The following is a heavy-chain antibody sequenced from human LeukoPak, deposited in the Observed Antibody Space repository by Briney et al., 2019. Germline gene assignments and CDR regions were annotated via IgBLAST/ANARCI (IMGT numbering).Heavy chain of an antibody. Sequence: GASVRVSCTASGYTFTGYYMHWVRQAPGQGLEWMGWINPNSGGTNYAQKFQGRVTMTRDTSISTAYMELSRLRSDDTAVYYCARGGPYYDILTGYYLDPWGQGTLVTVAS. CDR3: ARGGPYYDILTGYYLDP. CDR1: GYTFTGYY. J-gene: IGHJ5*02. CDR2: INPNSGGT. V-gene: IGHV1-2*02. D-gene: IGHD3-9*01.